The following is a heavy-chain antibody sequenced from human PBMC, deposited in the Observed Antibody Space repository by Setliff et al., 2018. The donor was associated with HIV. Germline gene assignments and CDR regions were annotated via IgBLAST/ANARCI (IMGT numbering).Heavy chain of an antibody. CDR2: IGSNSYGGTT. CDR1: GFTFGDYP. Sequence: TGGSLRLSCTASGFTFGDYPMSWVRQSPGKGLEWVGFIGSNSYGGTTQYAASVKGRFTISRDDSKNIAFLQMDSLKTEDTGVYYCTRVFYSFWSGYFLYWYFDLWGRGTLVTVSS. J-gene: IGHJ2*01. V-gene: IGHV3-49*04. D-gene: IGHD3-3*01. CDR3: TRVFYSFWSGYFLYWYFDL.